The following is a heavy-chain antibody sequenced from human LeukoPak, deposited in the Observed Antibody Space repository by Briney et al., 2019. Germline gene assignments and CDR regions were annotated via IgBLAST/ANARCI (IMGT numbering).Heavy chain of an antibody. Sequence: SETLSLTCTVSGGSISSYYWSWIRQPPGKGLEWIGYIYYSGSTNYNPSLKSRVTISVDTSKNQYSLKLSSVTAADTAVYYCARGLGGYSYGHYYMDVWGKGTTVTVSS. CDR3: ARGLGGYSYGHYYMDV. CDR1: GGSISSYY. J-gene: IGHJ6*03. D-gene: IGHD5-18*01. V-gene: IGHV4-59*01. CDR2: IYYSGST.